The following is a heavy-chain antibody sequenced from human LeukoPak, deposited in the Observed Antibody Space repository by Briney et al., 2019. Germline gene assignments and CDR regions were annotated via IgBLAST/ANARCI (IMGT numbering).Heavy chain of an antibody. D-gene: IGHD6-6*01. V-gene: IGHV3-21*01. J-gene: IGHJ4*02. CDR1: GFTFSSYS. Sequence: GGSLRLSCAASGFTFSSYSMNWVRQAPGKGLEWVSSINSKSRYIYYADSLKGRFTISRDNGKNSVYLQMNSLRAEDTAVYFCARAASSSSRLDCWGQGTLVTVSS. CDR3: ARAASSSSRLDC. CDR2: INSKSRYI.